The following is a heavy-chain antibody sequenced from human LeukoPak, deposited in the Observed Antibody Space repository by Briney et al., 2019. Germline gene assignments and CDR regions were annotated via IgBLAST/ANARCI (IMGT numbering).Heavy chain of an antibody. Sequence: GGSLRLSCAASGFTFSSYSMNWVRQAPGKGLEWVSSISSSSSYIYYADSVKGRFTISRDNAKNSLYLQMNSLRAEDTAVYYCARDGGSSGWPRPQWGQGTLVTVSS. CDR3: ARDGGSSGWPRPQ. CDR2: ISSSSSYI. V-gene: IGHV3-21*01. CDR1: GFTFSSYS. J-gene: IGHJ4*02. D-gene: IGHD6-19*01.